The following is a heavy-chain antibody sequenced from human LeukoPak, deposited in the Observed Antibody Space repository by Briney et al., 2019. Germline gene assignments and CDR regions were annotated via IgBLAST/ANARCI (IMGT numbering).Heavy chain of an antibody. V-gene: IGHV3-74*01. J-gene: IGHJ4*02. CDR2: INSDGSST. CDR3: ARDRIAARPSSYYFDY. Sequence: PGGSLRLSCAASGFTFSSYWMHWVRQAPGKGLVWVSRINSDGSSTSYADSVKGRFTMSRDNAKNTLYLQMNSLRAEDTAVYYCARDRIAARPSSYYFDYWGQGTLVAVSS. CDR1: GFTFSSYW. D-gene: IGHD6-6*01.